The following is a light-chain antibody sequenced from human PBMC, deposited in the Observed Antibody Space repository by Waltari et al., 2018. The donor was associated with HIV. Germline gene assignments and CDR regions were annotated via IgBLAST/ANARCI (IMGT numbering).Light chain of an antibody. V-gene: IGLV1-44*01. Sequence: QSVLTQPPSVSGTPGQNVTISCSGSSTNIGSNIVNWYQQVPEAAPKLLIYSNDQRPSGVPDRFSGSKSGTSASLAISGLQSADEADYYCAAWDDSLNGMCGGGTKLTV. CDR3: AAWDDSLNGM. CDR1: STNIGSNI. CDR2: SND. J-gene: IGLJ3*02.